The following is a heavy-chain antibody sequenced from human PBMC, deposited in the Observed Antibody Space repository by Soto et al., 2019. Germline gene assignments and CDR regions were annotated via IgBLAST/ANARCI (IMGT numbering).Heavy chain of an antibody. D-gene: IGHD2-2*01. V-gene: IGHV4-31*03. CDR3: ARFPSRAHYFAMAV. J-gene: IGHJ6*02. Sequence: SETLSLTCSVSGGTINSGGYYWTWIRHHPGRGLECIGYIYYSGNTYYNPSLKSRLTISLDTSENQFSMKLNSVTVADTAVYYCARFPSRAHYFAMAVWGQGTAVTVSS. CDR1: GGTINSGGYY. CDR2: IYYSGNT.